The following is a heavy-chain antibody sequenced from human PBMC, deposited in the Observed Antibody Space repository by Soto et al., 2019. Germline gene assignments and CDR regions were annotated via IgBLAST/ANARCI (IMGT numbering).Heavy chain of an antibody. J-gene: IGHJ4*02. V-gene: IGHV4-39*01. CDR2: IYYSGST. Sequence: QLQLQESGPGLVKPSETLSLTCTVSGGSISSSSYYWGWIRQPPGKGLEWIGSIYYSGSTYYNPSLKSRVPISVDTSKNQCALKLSSVTAADTAVYYCARRGLIYVNRGGFDYWGQGTLVTVSS. CDR1: GGSISSSSYY. CDR3: ARRGLIYVNRGGFDY. D-gene: IGHD3-16*01.